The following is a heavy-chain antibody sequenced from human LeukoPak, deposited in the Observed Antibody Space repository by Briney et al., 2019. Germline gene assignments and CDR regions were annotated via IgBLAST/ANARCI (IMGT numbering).Heavy chain of an antibody. J-gene: IGHJ4*02. Sequence: PSETLSLTCTVSGGSISSSSYYWGWIRQPPGKGLEWIGSIYYSGSTYYNPSLESRVTISVDTSKNQFSLKLSSVTAADTAVYYCARIERGYFDYWGRGTLVTVSS. D-gene: IGHD3-10*01. CDR1: GGSISSSSYY. CDR2: IYYSGST. CDR3: ARIERGYFDY. V-gene: IGHV4-39*01.